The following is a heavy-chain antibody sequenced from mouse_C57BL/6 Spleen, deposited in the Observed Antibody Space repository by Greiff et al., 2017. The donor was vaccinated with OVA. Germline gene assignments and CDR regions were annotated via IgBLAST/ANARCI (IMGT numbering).Heavy chain of an antibody. V-gene: IGHV1-52*01. CDR3: AREGVTTVGFDY. J-gene: IGHJ2*01. CDR1: GYTFTSYW. Sequence: QVQLQQPGAELVRPGSSVKLSCKASGYTFTSYWMHWVKQRPIQGLEWIGNIDPSDSETHYNQKFKDKATLTVDKSSSTAYMQLSSLTSEDSAVYYCAREGVTTVGFDYWGQGTTLTVSS. D-gene: IGHD1-1*01. CDR2: IDPSDSET.